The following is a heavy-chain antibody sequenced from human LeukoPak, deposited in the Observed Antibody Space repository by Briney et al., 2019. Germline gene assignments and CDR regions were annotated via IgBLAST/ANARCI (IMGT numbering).Heavy chain of an antibody. CDR1: GYTFTSYY. CDR2: INPSGGST. Sequence: ASVKVSCKASGYTFTSYYMHWVRQAPGQGFEWMGIINPSGGSTSYAQKFQGRVTMTRDTSTSTVYMELSSLRSEDTAVYYCARVVAVAGTPNYYYYGMDVWGQGTTVTVSS. CDR3: ARVVAVAGTPNYYYYGMDV. D-gene: IGHD6-19*01. V-gene: IGHV1-46*01. J-gene: IGHJ6*02.